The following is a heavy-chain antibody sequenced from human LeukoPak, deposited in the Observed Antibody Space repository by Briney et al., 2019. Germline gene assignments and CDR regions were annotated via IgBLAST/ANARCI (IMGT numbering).Heavy chain of an antibody. CDR2: INHSGST. J-gene: IGHJ5*02. D-gene: IGHD3-16*01. CDR3: AKDAQPRSRWFDP. Sequence: SETLSLTCAVYGGSFSGYYWSWIRQPPGKGLEWIGEINHSGSTNYNPSLKSRVTISVDTSKNQFSLKLSSVTAADTAVYYCAKDAQPRSRWFDPWGQGTLVTVSS. CDR1: GGSFSGYY. V-gene: IGHV4-34*01.